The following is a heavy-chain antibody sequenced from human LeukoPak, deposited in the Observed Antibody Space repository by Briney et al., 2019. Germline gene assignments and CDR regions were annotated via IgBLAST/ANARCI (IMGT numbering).Heavy chain of an antibody. CDR1: GGSISSYY. CDR2: IYTSGST. J-gene: IGHJ5*02. V-gene: IGHV4-4*09. D-gene: IGHD2-2*01. Sequence: SETLSLTCTVSGGSISSYYWSWIRQPPGKGLEWIGYIYTSGSTNYNPSLKSRVTISVDTSKNQFSLKLSSATAADTAVYYCASLLLWAPLGWFDPWGQGTLVTVSS. CDR3: ASLLLWAPLGWFDP.